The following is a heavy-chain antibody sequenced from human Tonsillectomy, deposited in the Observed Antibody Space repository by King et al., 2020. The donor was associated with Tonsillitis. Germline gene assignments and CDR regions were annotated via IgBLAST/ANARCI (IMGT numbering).Heavy chain of an antibody. CDR1: RGSISSYY. V-gene: IGHV4-59*08. J-gene: IGHJ3*02. D-gene: IGHD3-22*01. CDR3: ARLAGGDSSVYPHDAFDI. CDR2: IYDTGST. Sequence: VQLQESGPGLVKPSETLSLTCTVSRGSISSYYWSWIRQPPGKGLDWIGYIYDTGSTNYNPSLKSRVTISVDTSKNQFSLKLSSVTAADTAVYYCARLAGGDSSVYPHDAFDIWGQGTMVTVSS.